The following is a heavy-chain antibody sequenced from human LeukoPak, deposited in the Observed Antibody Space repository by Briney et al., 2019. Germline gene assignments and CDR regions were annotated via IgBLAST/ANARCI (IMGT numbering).Heavy chain of an antibody. J-gene: IGHJ4*02. CDR3: ARDYSSSWDY. CDR2: IWYDGSGK. V-gene: IGHV3-33*01. D-gene: IGHD6-13*01. CDR1: GFTFSRYS. Sequence: GSLRLSCAASGFTFSRYSMHWVRQAPGKGLEWVAIIWYDGSGKYYADSVKGRFTISRGNSNNTLYLQMNSLRVEDTALYYCARDYSSSWDYWGQGTLVTVSS.